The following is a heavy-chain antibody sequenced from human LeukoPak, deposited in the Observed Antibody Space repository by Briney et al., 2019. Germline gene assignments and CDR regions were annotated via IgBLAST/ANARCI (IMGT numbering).Heavy chain of an antibody. J-gene: IGHJ1*01. Sequence: SETLSLTCTVSGGSISSSSYYWGWIRQPPGKGLEWIGSIYYSGSTYYNPSLKSRVTISVDTSKNQFSLKLSSVTAADTAVYYCALGPSSWYYLYFQHWGQGTLVTVSS. CDR1: GGSISSSSYY. CDR3: ALGPSSWYYLYFQH. CDR2: IYYSGST. V-gene: IGHV4-39*01. D-gene: IGHD6-13*01.